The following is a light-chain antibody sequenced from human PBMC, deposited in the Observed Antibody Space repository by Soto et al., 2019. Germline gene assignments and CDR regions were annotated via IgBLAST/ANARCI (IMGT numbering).Light chain of an antibody. Sequence: DIQMTQSPSSLSASVGDRVTITCRSSQSISSFLNWYQQKPGKAPSLLIFAASSLQSGVPSRFGGFGSGTDFTLTISSLQPEDFATYYCQQSYSTPYTFGQGTKLEI. V-gene: IGKV1-39*01. CDR3: QQSYSTPYT. CDR1: QSISSF. J-gene: IGKJ2*01. CDR2: AAS.